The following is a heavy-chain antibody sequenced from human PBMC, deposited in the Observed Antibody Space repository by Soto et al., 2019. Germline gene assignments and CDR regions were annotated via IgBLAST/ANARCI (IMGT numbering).Heavy chain of an antibody. CDR3: AKDGLAKAESEC. CDR1: GFTFSNYC. Sequence: EVQLLESGGGLVQPGGSLRLSCAASGFTFSNYCMSWVRQAPGKGLEWLAEINESGGGTYYADSVKGRFTISRDNAESSLYLEMNSLRVEDTAVYYCAKDGLAKAESECWGQGTLVIVSP. J-gene: IGHJ4*02. V-gene: IGHV3-7*04. CDR2: INESGGGT. D-gene: IGHD6-19*01.